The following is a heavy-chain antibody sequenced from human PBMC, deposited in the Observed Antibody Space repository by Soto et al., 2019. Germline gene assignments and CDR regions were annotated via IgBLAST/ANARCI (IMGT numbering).Heavy chain of an antibody. CDR3: ATNEQLYAANYYYYYYMDV. D-gene: IGHD6-6*01. J-gene: IGHJ6*03. Sequence: PGESLKISCKGSGYSFTSYWIGWVRQMPGKGLEWMGIIYPGDSDTRYSPSFQGQVTISADKSISTAYLQWSSLKASDTAMYYCATNEQLYAANYYYYYYMDVWGKGTTVTVSS. CDR2: IYPGDSDT. V-gene: IGHV5-51*01. CDR1: GYSFTSYW.